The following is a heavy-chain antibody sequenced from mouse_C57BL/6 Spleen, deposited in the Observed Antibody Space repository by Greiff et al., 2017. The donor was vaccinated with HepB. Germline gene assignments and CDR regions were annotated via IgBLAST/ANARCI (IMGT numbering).Heavy chain of an antibody. J-gene: IGHJ4*01. D-gene: IGHD1-1*01. CDR1: GFTFSSYA. V-gene: IGHV5-4*01. CDR3: ARERLLLQGFMDY. CDR2: ISDGGSYT. Sequence: EVQLMESGGGLVKPGGSLKLSCAASGFTFSSYAMSWVRQTPEKRLEWVATISDGGSYTYYPDNVKGRFTISRDNAKNNLYLQMSHLKSEDTAMYYCARERLLLQGFMDYWGQGTSVTVSS.